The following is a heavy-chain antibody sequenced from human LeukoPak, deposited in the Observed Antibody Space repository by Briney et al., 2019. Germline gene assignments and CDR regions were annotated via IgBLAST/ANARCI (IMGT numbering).Heavy chain of an antibody. Sequence: ASVKVSCKASGYTFTDYYIHWVRQAPGQGLEWMGWINPHSGGTNYAQKFQGRVTMTRDTSISTAYMELSRLRSDDTAVYYCATYGASEVTGYPYFDYWGQGTLVTVSS. CDR2: INPHSGGT. V-gene: IGHV1-2*02. CDR3: ATYGASEVTGYPYFDY. CDR1: GYTFTDYY. J-gene: IGHJ4*02. D-gene: IGHD3-9*01.